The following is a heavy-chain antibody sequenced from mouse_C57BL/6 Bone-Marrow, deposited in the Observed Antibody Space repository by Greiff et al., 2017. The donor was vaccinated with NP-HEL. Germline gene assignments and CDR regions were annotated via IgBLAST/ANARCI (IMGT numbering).Heavy chain of an antibody. CDR2: ISSGSSTI. CDR3: ARTIVTPYYYAMDY. V-gene: IGHV5-17*01. D-gene: IGHD2-5*01. Sequence: ELHLVESGGGLVKPGGSLKLSCAASGFTFSDYGMHWVRQAPEKGLEWVAYISSGSSTIYYADTVKGRFTISRDNAKNTLFLQMTSLRSEDTAMYYCARTIVTPYYYAMDYWGQGTSVTVSS. CDR1: GFTFSDYG. J-gene: IGHJ4*01.